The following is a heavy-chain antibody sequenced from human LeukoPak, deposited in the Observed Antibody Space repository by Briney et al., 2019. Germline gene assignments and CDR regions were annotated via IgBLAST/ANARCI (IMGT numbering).Heavy chain of an antibody. D-gene: IGHD5-12*01. J-gene: IGHJ3*02. Sequence: GGSLRLSCAASGFTFSSYAMSWVRQAPGKGLEWVSAISGSGGSTYYADSVKGRFTISRDNSKNTLYLQMNSLRAEDTAVYYCAKEQSNKRGYSGYEGDDAFDIWGQGTMVTVSS. CDR1: GFTFSSYA. V-gene: IGHV3-23*01. CDR2: ISGSGGST. CDR3: AKEQSNKRGYSGYEGDDAFDI.